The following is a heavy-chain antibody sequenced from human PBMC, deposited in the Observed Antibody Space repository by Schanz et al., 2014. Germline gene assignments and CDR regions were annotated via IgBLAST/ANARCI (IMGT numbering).Heavy chain of an antibody. J-gene: IGHJ4*02. V-gene: IGHV3-33*01. CDR3: ARGPIPIQGVPMDF. Sequence: QVQLVESGGGVVQPGGSLRLSCAASGFNFANHAIHWVRQGQGNGLQWVANIGYDGSEKYYVDSVKGRFTISRDNSKDTLYLQMSGLTPEDTAVYYCARGPIPIQGVPMDFWGQGTLVTVSS. D-gene: IGHD3-10*01. CDR1: GFNFANHA. CDR2: IGYDGSEK.